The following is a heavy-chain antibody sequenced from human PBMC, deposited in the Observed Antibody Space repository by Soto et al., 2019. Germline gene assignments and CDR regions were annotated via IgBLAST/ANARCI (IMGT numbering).Heavy chain of an antibody. D-gene: IGHD6-19*01. Sequence: PGGYLGLSCGAFGFTFSSYAMSWVRQALGKGLESVSAIRGNGADTSYADSVRGRFPIYRDNSKDPLFLKINSLKADHTPVYHCGKERRGSGLFVRSYWGQGILVTISP. J-gene: IGHJ4*02. V-gene: IGHV3-23*01. CDR2: IRGNGADT. CDR1: GFTFSSYA. CDR3: GKERRGSGLFVRSY.